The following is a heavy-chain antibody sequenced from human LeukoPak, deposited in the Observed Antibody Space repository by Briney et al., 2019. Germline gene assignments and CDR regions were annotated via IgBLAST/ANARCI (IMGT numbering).Heavy chain of an antibody. D-gene: IGHD4-11*01. Sequence: SETLSLTCTVSGVSISSYYWTWIRQPPGKGLEWIGYIYYSGSTNYNPSLKSRVTISLDTSKNQFSLKLTSVTAADTAVYYCARDRDYSSTDAFDIWGQGTMVTVSS. CDR1: GVSISSYY. V-gene: IGHV4-59*01. CDR3: ARDRDYSSTDAFDI. J-gene: IGHJ3*02. CDR2: IYYSGST.